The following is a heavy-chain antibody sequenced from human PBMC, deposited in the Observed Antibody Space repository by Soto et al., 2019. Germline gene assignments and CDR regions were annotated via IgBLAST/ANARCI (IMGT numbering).Heavy chain of an antibody. CDR3: ATPGVGSSGYYYFDY. J-gene: IGHJ4*02. CDR1: GGSISSSSYY. D-gene: IGHD3-22*01. V-gene: IGHV4-39*01. Sequence: KASETLSLTCTVSGGSISSSSYYWGWIRQPPGKGLEWIGSIYYSGSTYYNPSLKSRVTISVDTSKNQFSLKLSSVTAADTAVYYCATPGVGSSGYYYFDYWGQGTLVTVSS. CDR2: IYYSGST.